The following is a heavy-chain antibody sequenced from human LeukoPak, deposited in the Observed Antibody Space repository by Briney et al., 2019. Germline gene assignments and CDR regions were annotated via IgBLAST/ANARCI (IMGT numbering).Heavy chain of an antibody. CDR1: GGSISSSSYY. J-gene: IGHJ4*02. CDR3: ARQDYGSGIYEFDY. Sequence: SETPSLTCTVSGGSISSSSYYWGWIRQPPGKGLEWIGSIYYSGSTYYNPSLKSRVTISVDTSKNQFSLKLSSVTAADTAVYYCARQDYGSGIYEFDYWGQGTLVTVSS. CDR2: IYYSGST. V-gene: IGHV4-39*01. D-gene: IGHD3-10*01.